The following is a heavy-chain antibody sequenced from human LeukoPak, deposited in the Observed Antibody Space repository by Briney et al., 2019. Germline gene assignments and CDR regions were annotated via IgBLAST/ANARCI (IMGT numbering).Heavy chain of an antibody. CDR3: ARESGQWPLYSYYMDV. J-gene: IGHJ6*03. CDR1: GGYISTYY. Sequence: PPETLSLTCTVSGGYISTYYWSWIRQPAGKGLEWIGRIYTSGSTDYNPSLKSRVSMSVDTSKNQFSLKLSSVTAADTAVYFCARESGQWPLYSYYMDVWGKGTTVTVSS. CDR2: IYTSGST. V-gene: IGHV4-4*07. D-gene: IGHD6-19*01.